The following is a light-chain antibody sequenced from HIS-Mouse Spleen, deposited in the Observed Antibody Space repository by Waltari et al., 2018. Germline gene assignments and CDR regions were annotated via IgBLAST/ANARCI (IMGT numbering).Light chain of an antibody. CDR3: QSADSSGTYVV. J-gene: IGLJ2*01. CDR1: ALPKQY. V-gene: IGLV3-25*03. CDR2: KDS. Sequence: SYELTQPPSVSGSPGQTARITCSGDALPKQYAYWYQQKPGQAPVLVIDKDSERPSGIPERFSGSSSGTTVTLTISGVQAEDEADYYCQSADSSGTYVVCGGGTKLTVL.